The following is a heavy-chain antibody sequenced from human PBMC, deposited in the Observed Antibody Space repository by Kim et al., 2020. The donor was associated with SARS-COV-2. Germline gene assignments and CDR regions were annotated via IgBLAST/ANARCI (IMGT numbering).Heavy chain of an antibody. D-gene: IGHD4-17*01. CDR3: AREVGDYGTNFELENDY. J-gene: IGHJ4*02. V-gene: IGHV3-48*02. Sequence: VKGRFTISRDNAKNSLYLQMNSLRDEDTAVYYCAREVGDYGTNFELENDYWGQGTLVTVSS.